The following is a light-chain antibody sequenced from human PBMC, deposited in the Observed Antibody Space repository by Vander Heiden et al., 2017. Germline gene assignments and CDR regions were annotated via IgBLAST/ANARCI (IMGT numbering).Light chain of an antibody. V-gene: IGLV3-25*03. CDR1: ALPKQY. CDR2: KDS. J-gene: IGLJ2*01. Sequence: SYQLTQPPSVSVSPGQTARITCAGDALPKQYAHWYHQKPGQAPVLVIYKDSERPSGIPERFSGSSSGTTVTLTISGVQAEDEADYYCQSADSSGTYVIFGGGTKLTVL. CDR3: QSADSSGTYVI.